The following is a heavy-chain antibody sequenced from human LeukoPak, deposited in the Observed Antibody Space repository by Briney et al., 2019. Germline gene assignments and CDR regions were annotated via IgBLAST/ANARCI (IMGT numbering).Heavy chain of an antibody. CDR2: IFYSGNT. CDR3: ARDPSSSLDY. V-gene: IGHV4-39*02. Sequence: SETLSLTCTVSGGSISSSTYYWGWIRQPPGKGLEWIGSIFYSGNTYYNPSLKSRVTISIDTSKNQFSLKLTSVTAADTAAYYCARDPSSSLDYWGQGTLVTVSS. J-gene: IGHJ4*02. CDR1: GGSISSSTYY. D-gene: IGHD6-13*01.